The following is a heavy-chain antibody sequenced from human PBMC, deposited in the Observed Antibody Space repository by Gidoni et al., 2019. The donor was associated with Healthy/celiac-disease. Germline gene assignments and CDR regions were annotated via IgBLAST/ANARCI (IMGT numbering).Heavy chain of an antibody. D-gene: IGHD4-17*01. CDR3: ATDSTVTRQFDY. V-gene: IGHV3-11*06. CDR1: GFTFSDYY. J-gene: IGHJ4*02. CDR2: ISSSSSYT. Sequence: QVQLVESGGGLVKPGGSLRLSCAASGFTFSDYYMSWIRQAPGKGLEWFSYISSSSSYTNYADSVKGRFTISRDNAKNSLYLQMNSLRAEDTAVYYCATDSTVTRQFDYWGQGTLVTVSS.